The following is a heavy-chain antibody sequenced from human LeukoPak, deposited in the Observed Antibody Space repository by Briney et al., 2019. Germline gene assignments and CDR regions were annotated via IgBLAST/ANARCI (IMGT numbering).Heavy chain of an antibody. CDR2: INPSGGST. CDR1: GYTFTSYY. J-gene: IGHJ5*02. D-gene: IGHD3-10*01. V-gene: IGHV1-46*01. CDR3: ARSSSGSYYNPSWFDP. Sequence: ASVKVSCKASGYTFTSYYMHWVRQAPGQGLEWMGIINPSGGSTSYAQKLQGRVTITRDTSASTAYMELSSLRSEDTAVYYCARSSSGSYYNPSWFDPWGQGTLVTVSS.